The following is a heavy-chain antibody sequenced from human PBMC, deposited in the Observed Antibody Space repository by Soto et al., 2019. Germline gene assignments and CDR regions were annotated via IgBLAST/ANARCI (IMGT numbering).Heavy chain of an antibody. J-gene: IGHJ3*02. Sequence: QVQLVQSGAEVKKPGSSVKVSCKASGGTFSSYTISWVRQAPGQGLEWMGRIIPILGIANYAQKYQGRVTITADKSTSTAYMELSSLRSEDTAVYYCAMVRGDFAFDIWGQGTMVTVSS. CDR1: GGTFSSYT. V-gene: IGHV1-69*02. CDR3: AMVRGDFAFDI. D-gene: IGHD3-10*01. CDR2: IIPILGIA.